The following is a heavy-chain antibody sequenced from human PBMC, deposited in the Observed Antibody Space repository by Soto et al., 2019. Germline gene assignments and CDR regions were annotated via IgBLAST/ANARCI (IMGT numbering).Heavy chain of an antibody. Sequence: QVQLVQSGAEVKKPGASVKVSCKASGYTFTSYGITWVRQAPGQGLEWMGWISAYNGDTNYPQKLQGRVTMTTDTSTSTAYMELRSLRFDDTAVYYCARVSVIAPRTMPHKNWFDPWGQGTLVTVSS. J-gene: IGHJ5*02. CDR2: ISAYNGDT. CDR3: ARVSVIAPRTMPHKNWFDP. CDR1: GYTFTSYG. V-gene: IGHV1-18*01. D-gene: IGHD2-2*01.